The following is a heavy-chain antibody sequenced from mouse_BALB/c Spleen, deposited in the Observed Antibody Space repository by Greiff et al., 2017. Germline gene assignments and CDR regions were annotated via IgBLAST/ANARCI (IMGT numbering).Heavy chain of an antibody. CDR3: ASYGYDYAMDY. D-gene: IGHD2-2*01. Sequence: EVKLQESGPGLVKPSQSLSLTCTVTGYSITSDYAWNWIRQFPGNKLEWMGYISYSGSTSYNPSLKSRISITRDTSKNQFFLQLNSVTTEDTATYYCASYGYDYAMDYWGQGTSVTVSS. J-gene: IGHJ4*01. CDR1: GYSITSDYA. V-gene: IGHV3-2*02. CDR2: ISYSGST.